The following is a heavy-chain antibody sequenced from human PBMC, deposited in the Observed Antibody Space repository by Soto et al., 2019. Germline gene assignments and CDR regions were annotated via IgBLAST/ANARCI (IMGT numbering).Heavy chain of an antibody. CDR1: RFTIGDYW. CDR3: VRGDEGLDF. Sequence: GFLRHCSAVARFTIGDYWVHWVRQDTGKGLVWVSHVNNAGRSTSYEDSVKGRFNVSRDNAKSPVCLQMTSLRPEDTDVLYCVRGDEGLDFWGHGSLVTVFS. J-gene: IGHJ4*01. V-gene: IGHV3-74*01. D-gene: IGHD2-21*02. CDR2: VNNAGRST.